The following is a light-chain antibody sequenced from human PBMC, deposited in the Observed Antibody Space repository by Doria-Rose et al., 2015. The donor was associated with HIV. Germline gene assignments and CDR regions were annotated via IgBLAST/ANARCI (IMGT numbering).Light chain of an antibody. J-gene: IGLJ1*01. CDR1: SSNIGAGFD. CDR2: GNT. Sequence: QSVVTQPPSVSGAPGQRVAISCTGSSSNIGAGFDVNWYQQFPGTAPKLLIDGNTNRPSGVPDRFSGAKSGTSASLAISGLRAEDEADYYCQSYDSRPSVYVSGTGTKVTVL. V-gene: IGLV1-40*01. CDR3: QSYDSRPSVYV.